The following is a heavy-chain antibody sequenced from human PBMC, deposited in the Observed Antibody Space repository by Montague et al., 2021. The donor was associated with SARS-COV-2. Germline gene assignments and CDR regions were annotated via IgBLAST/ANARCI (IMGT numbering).Heavy chain of an antibody. J-gene: IGHJ2*01. V-gene: IGHV3-30-3*01. D-gene: IGHD3-9*01. CDR2: ISYDGSNK. CDR1: GFTFSSYA. Sequence: SLRLSCAASGFTFSSYAMHWVRQAPGEGLEWVAVISYDGSNKYYADSVKGRFTISRDNSKNTLYLQMNSLRAEDTAVFYCARGLTYWYFDLWGRGTLVTVSS. CDR3: ARGLTYWYFDL.